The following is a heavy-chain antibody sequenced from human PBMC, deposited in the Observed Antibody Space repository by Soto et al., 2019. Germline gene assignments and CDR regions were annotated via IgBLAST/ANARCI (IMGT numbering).Heavy chain of an antibody. V-gene: IGHV3-21*01. CDR1: GFTFSSYS. CDR2: ISSSSSYI. D-gene: IGHD6-13*01. Sequence: GGSLRLSCAASGFTFSSYSMNWVRQAPGKGLEWVSSISSSSSYIYYADSVKGRFTISRDNAKNSLYLQMNSLRAEDTAVYYCARDRGVAAGEQDWFDPWGQGTLVTVSS. J-gene: IGHJ5*02. CDR3: ARDRGVAAGEQDWFDP.